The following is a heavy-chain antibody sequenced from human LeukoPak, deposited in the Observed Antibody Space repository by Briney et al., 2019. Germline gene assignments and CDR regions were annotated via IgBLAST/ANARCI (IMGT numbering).Heavy chain of an antibody. CDR3: ARAYVPLPATAYFDY. V-gene: IGHV4-61*02. J-gene: IGHJ4*02. CDR1: GGSISSGSYY. Sequence: KPSETLSLTCTVSGGSISSGSYYWSWIRQPAGKGLEWIGRIYTSGSTNYNPSLKSRFTISVDTSKNQFSLKLSSVTAADTAVYYCARAYVPLPATAYFDYWGQGTLVTVSS. D-gene: IGHD2-2*01. CDR2: IYTSGST.